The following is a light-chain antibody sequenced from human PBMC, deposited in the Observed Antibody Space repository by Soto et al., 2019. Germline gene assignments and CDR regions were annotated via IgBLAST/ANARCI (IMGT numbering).Light chain of an antibody. J-gene: IGKJ1*01. Sequence: EIVMTQSPATLSVSPGERATLSCRASQSASNNLAWYQQRPGQDPRLLIQGASTRATGIPARFSGSGSGTEFTLTISRLEPEDFAVYYCQQYGSSGTFGQGTKVDIK. V-gene: IGKV3-15*01. CDR1: QSASNN. CDR2: GAS. CDR3: QQYGSSGT.